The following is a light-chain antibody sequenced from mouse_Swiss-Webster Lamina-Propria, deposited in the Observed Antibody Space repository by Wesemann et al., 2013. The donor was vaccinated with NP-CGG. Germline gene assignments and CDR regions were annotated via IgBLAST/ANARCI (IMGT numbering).Light chain of an antibody. Sequence: DIVMTQSQKFMSTSVGDRVSITCKASQDVSTAVAWYQQKPGQSPKLLIYSASYRYTGVPDRFTGSGSGTDFTLTISSVQAEDLAVYYCHQYLSSRTFGGGTKLEIK. J-gene: IGKJ1*01. CDR2: SAS. V-gene: IGKV6-17*01. CDR1: QDVSTA. CDR3: HQYLSSRT.